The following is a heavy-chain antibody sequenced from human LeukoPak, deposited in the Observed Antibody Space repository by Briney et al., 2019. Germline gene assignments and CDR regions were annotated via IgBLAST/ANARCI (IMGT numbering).Heavy chain of an antibody. CDR3: AKDSYDTSI. D-gene: IGHD3-22*01. J-gene: IGHJ4*02. V-gene: IGHV3-23*01. CDR1: GFTFSNAW. Sequence: GGSLRLSCAASGFTFSNAWMSWVRQAPGKGLEWVSAISGSGGSTYYADSVKGRFTISRDNSKNTLYLQMNSLRAEDTAVYYCAKDSYDTSIWGQGTLVTVSA. CDR2: ISGSGGST.